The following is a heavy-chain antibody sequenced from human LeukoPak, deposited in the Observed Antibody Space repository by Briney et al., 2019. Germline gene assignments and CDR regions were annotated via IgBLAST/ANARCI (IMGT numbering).Heavy chain of an antibody. CDR1: GGSFSGYY. J-gene: IGHJ3*02. D-gene: IGHD6-13*01. CDR2: INHSGST. Sequence: SETLSLTCAVYGGSFSGYYWSWIRQPPGKGLDWIGEINHSGSTNYNPSLKSRVTISVDTSKNQFSLKLSSVTAADTAVYYCARGHRGKTGYSSSWYYARAFGAFDIWGQGTMVTVSS. V-gene: IGHV4-34*01. CDR3: ARGHRGKTGYSSSWYYARAFGAFDI.